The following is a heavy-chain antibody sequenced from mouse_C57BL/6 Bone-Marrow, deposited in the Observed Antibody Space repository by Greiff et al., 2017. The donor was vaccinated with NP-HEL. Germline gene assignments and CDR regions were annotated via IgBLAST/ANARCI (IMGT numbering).Heavy chain of an antibody. J-gene: IGHJ2*01. CDR1: GFTFSSYA. Sequence: EVNLVESGGGLVKPGGSLKLSCAASGFTFSSYAMSWVRQTPEKRLEWVATISDGGSYTYYPDNVKGRFTISRDNAKNNLYLQMSHLKSEDTAMYYCARDEGYYGYDGDYWGQGTTLTVSS. CDR3: ARDEGYYGYDGDY. CDR2: ISDGGSYT. D-gene: IGHD2-2*01. V-gene: IGHV5-4*01.